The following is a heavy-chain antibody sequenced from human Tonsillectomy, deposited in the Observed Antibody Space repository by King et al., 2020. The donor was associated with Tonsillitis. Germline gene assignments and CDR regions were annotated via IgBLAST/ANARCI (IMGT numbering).Heavy chain of an antibody. V-gene: IGHV4-34*01. CDR3: ARAFSVTRLD. CDR2: INHGGST. D-gene: IGHD4-17*01. CDR1: GGSFSGYY. Sequence: VQLQQWGAGLLKPSETLSLTCAVYGGSFSGYYWSWIRQPPGKGLEWIWEINHGGSTNYNPSLKSRVTISVDTSKSQFSLKLNSVTAADTAVYYCARAFSVTRLDWGRGTLVTVSS. J-gene: IGHJ4*02.